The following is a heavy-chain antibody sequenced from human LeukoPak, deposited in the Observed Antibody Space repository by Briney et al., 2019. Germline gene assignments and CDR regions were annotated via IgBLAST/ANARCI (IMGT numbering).Heavy chain of an antibody. CDR3: ARDPMGYSNGWYGY. V-gene: IGHV3-33*01. Sequence: GGSLRLSCTTSGFTFTNYGINWVRQAPGKGLEWVAAIWYDGSKTSYTDSVKGRFTVSRDISKNTVYLQMNSLRAEDTAVYYCARDPMGYSNGWYGYWGQGTLVTVSS. J-gene: IGHJ4*02. CDR1: GFTFTNYG. CDR2: IWYDGSKT. D-gene: IGHD6-19*01.